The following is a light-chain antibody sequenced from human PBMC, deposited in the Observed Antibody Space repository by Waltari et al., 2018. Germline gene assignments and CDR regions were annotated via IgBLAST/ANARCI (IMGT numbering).Light chain of an antibody. V-gene: IGLV1-44*01. J-gene: IGLJ2*01. CDR1: SSNIRRNT. Sequence: QSVVTQPPSASGTPGQRVTIPCSGSSSNIRRNTLTWFQQLPGMAPRLLIYSNDQRPSGVPDRFSAFTSGTSASLVISGLQSEDEADYYCAAWDDSLNGPVFGGGTKVTVL. CDR2: SND. CDR3: AAWDDSLNGPV.